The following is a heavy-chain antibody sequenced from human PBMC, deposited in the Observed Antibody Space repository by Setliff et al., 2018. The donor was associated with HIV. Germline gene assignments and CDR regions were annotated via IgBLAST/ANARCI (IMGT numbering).Heavy chain of an antibody. CDR1: GYSFTSFW. CDR2: IYPGDSDT. V-gene: IGHV5-51*01. D-gene: IGHD3-3*01. CDR3: ARGLFNFWSGYPLDY. Sequence: GESLKISCKGSGYSFTSFWIGWVRQMPGKGLEWMGIIYPGDSDTRYSPSFQGQVTISADKSISTAYLQMNSLRVEDTAVYYCARGLFNFWSGYPLDYWGQGTLVTVSS. J-gene: IGHJ4*02.